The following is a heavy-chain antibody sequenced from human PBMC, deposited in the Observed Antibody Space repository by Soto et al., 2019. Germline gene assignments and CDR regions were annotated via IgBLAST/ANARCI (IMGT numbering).Heavy chain of an antibody. CDR2: IYYSGST. V-gene: IGHV4-59*01. Sequence: SETLSLTCTVSGGSISSYYWSWIRQPPGKGLEWIGYIYYSGSTNYNPSLKSRVTISVDTSKNQFSLKLSSVTAADTAVYYCVCSVWNYYCYYMVVWGKGTTVTVSS. CDR3: VCSVWNYYCYYMVV. CDR1: GGSISSYY. J-gene: IGHJ6*03. D-gene: IGHD6-19*01.